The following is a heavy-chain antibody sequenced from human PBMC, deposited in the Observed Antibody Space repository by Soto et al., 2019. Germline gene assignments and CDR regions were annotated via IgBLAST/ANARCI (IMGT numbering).Heavy chain of an antibody. Sequence: VRQAPGQGLEWMGWISAYNGNTNYAQKLQGRVTMTTDTSTSTAYTELRSLRSDDTAVYYCARDLVGDIVLVPAAPHDAFDIWGQGTMVTVSS. J-gene: IGHJ3*02. CDR2: ISAYNGNT. D-gene: IGHD2-2*01. CDR3: ARDLVGDIVLVPAAPHDAFDI. V-gene: IGHV1-18*01.